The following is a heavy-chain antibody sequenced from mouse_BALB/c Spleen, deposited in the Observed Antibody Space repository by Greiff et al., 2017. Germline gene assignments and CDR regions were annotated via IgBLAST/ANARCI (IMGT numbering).Heavy chain of an antibody. CDR2: ISSGSSTI. CDR3: ARSVYDYGGAMDY. Sequence: DVMLVESGGGLVQPGGSRKLSCAASGFTFSSFGMHWVRQAPEKGLEWVAYISSGSSTIYYADTVKGRFTISRDNPKNTLFLQMTSLRSEDTAMYYCARSVYDYGGAMDYWGQGTSVTVSS. D-gene: IGHD2-4*01. CDR1: GFTFSSFG. V-gene: IGHV5-17*02. J-gene: IGHJ4*01.